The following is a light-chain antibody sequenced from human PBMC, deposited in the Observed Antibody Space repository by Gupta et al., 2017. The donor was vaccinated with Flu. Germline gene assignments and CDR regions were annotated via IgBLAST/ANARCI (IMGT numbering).Light chain of an antibody. CDR1: RGDVSGKHY. CDR2: DVT. Sequence: CTRSRGDVSGKHYGIWYQKHQGKAPQIIKYDVTKRPSGVPARFSGSKSGKTVKLTVCGLREEDEAEYFCSSGVGSKNLCVFGGGTKLTVL. CDR3: SSGVGSKNLCV. J-gene: IGLJ3*02. V-gene: IGLV2-8*01.